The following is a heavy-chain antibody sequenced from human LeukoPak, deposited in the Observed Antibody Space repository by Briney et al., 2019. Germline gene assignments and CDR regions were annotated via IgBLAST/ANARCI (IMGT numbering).Heavy chain of an antibody. V-gene: IGHV1-18*01. Sequence: ASVKVSCKASGYTFTSYGISWVRQAPGQGLEWMGWISAYNGNTNYAQKLQGRVTMTTGTSTSTAYMELRSLRSDDTAVYYCARVCGSGSYAVYYYYYYMDVWGKGTTVTVSS. CDR1: GYTFTSYG. CDR2: ISAYNGNT. CDR3: ARVCGSGSYAVYYYYYYMDV. D-gene: IGHD3-10*01. J-gene: IGHJ6*03.